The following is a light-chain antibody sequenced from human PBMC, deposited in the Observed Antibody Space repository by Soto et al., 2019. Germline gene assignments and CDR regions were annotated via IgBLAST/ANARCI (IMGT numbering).Light chain of an antibody. Sequence: QSVLTQPASVSGSPGQSITISCTGTSSDVGGYNYVSWYQQYPGRVPKLLIYKVSNRPSGISNRFSGSKSGNPASLTISGLQAEDEADYYCTSPTPGSLYVFGSGTKLTVL. CDR3: TSPTPGSLYV. V-gene: IGLV2-14*01. J-gene: IGLJ1*01. CDR2: KVS. CDR1: SSDVGGYNY.